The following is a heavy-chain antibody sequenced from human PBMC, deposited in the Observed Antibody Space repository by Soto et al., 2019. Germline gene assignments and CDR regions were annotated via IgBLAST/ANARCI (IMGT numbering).Heavy chain of an antibody. CDR2: ISYDGSNK. V-gene: IGHV3-30*18. Sequence: QVQLVESGGGVVQPGRSLRLSCAASGFTFSSDGMHWVRQAPGKGLEWVAVISYDGSNKYYADSVKGRFTISRDNSKNTLYLQMNSLRAEDTAVYYCAKGPPWTVTRGGFDYWGQRTLVTVSA. D-gene: IGHD4-17*01. J-gene: IGHJ4*02. CDR3: AKGPPWTVTRGGFDY. CDR1: GFTFSSDG.